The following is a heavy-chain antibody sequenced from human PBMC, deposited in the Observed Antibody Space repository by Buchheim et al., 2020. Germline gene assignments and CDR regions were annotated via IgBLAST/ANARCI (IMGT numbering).Heavy chain of an antibody. J-gene: IGHJ6*02. CDR3: AREGYGMDV. V-gene: IGHV3-30-3*01. CDR1: GFTFSSYA. Sequence: QVQLVESGGGVVQPGRSLRLSCAASGFTFSSYAMHWVRQAPGKGLEWVAVISYDGSNKYYADSVKGRFTISRDNSKNTLYLQMNSLRAEDTAVYYCAREGYGMDVWGQGTT. CDR2: ISYDGSNK.